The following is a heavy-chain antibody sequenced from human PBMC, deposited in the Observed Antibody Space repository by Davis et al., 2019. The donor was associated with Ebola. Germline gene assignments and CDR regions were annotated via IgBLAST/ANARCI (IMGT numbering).Heavy chain of an antibody. D-gene: IGHD3-10*01. CDR3: ARGPPRGALDI. CDR1: ALTVSGYY. V-gene: IGHV3-53*01. J-gene: IGHJ3*02. CDR2: LYSGGNT. Sequence: GESLKISCAASALTVSGYYMSWVRQAPGKGLEWVSVLYSGGNTYYADSVKGRFTISRDNSKNTLYLQMNRLRAEDTAVYYCARGPPRGALDIWGQGTMVTVSS.